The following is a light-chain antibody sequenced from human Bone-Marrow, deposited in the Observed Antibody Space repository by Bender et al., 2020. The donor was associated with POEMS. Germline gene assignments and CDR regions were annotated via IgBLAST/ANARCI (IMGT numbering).Light chain of an antibody. V-gene: IGLV2-14*03. CDR1: SSDVGAYNY. CDR2: DVT. Sequence: QSALTQPASVSGSPGQSITISCTGTSSDVGAYNYVSWYQQRPGKAPKLMIYDVTSRPSGVSNRFSGSKSGNTASLTISGLRAEDEANYYCSSYTSNSAVFGGGTKLTVL. CDR3: SSYTSNSAV. J-gene: IGLJ3*02.